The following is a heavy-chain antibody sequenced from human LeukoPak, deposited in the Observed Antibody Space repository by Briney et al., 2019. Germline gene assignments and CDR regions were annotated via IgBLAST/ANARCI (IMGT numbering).Heavy chain of an antibody. V-gene: IGHV3-33*06. CDR3: AKDRTPGWYFDY. D-gene: IGHD3-9*01. J-gene: IGHJ4*02. CDR2: IWYDGSNK. CDR1: GFTFSSYG. Sequence: VGSLRLSCAASGFTFSSYGMHWVRQAPGKGLEWVAVIWYDGSNKYYADSVKGRFTISRDNSKNTLYLQMSSLRAEDTAVYYCAKDRTPGWYFDYWGQGTLVTVSS.